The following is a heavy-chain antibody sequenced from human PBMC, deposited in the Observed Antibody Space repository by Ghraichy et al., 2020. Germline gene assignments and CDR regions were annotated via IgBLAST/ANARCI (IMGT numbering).Heavy chain of an antibody. V-gene: IGHV3-53*01. J-gene: IGHJ6*02. CDR3: ARVGPSSTSYSMDV. D-gene: IGHD2-15*01. Sequence: GGSLRLSCTASGFNVSSNYMSWVRQAPGKGLEWVSVSYRGDSSYYAGAVKGRFTMSRDNSKNTVYLQMNSVRVEDTAVYYCARVGPSSTSYSMDVWGQGTTVTVSS. CDR2: SYRGDSS. CDR1: GFNVSSNY.